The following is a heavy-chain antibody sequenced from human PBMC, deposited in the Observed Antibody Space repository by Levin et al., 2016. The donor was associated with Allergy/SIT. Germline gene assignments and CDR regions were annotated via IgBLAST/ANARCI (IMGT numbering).Heavy chain of an antibody. V-gene: IGHV4-4*02. Sequence: WIRQPPGKGLEWIGEIYHSGSTNYNPSLKSRVTISVDKSKNQFSLKLSSVTAADTAVYYCARFVAVPAAFSWFDPWGQGTLVTVSS. CDR2: IYHSGST. D-gene: IGHD2-2*01. J-gene: IGHJ5*02. CDR3: ARFVAVPAAFSWFDP.